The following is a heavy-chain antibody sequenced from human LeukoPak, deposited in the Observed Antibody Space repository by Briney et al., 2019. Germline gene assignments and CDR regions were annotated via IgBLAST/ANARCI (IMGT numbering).Heavy chain of an antibody. V-gene: IGHV3-73*01. D-gene: IGHD1-26*01. CDR2: IRSKANSYAT. Sequence: GGSLRLSCAASGFTFSGSAMHWVRQASGKGLEWVGRIRSKANSYATAYAASVKGRFTISRDDSKNTAYLQMNSLKTEDTAVYYCTRSIVGTIGTFDYWGQGTLVTVSS. J-gene: IGHJ4*02. CDR3: TRSIVGTIGTFDY. CDR1: GFTFSGSA.